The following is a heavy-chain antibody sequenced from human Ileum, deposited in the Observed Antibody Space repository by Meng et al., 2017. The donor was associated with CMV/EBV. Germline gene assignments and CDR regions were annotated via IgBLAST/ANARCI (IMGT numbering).Heavy chain of an antibody. CDR2: INPNSGGT. CDR1: GYTFTGYY. D-gene: IGHD2-2*01. Sequence: GESLKISCKASGYTFTGYYMHWVRQAPGQGLEWMGWINPNSGGTNYAQKFQGRVTMTRDTSISTAYMELSRLRSDDTAVYYCARGSPSCSSTSCSYYYYYYGMDVWGQGTTVTVSS. V-gene: IGHV1-2*02. J-gene: IGHJ6*02. CDR3: ARGSPSCSSTSCSYYYYYYGMDV.